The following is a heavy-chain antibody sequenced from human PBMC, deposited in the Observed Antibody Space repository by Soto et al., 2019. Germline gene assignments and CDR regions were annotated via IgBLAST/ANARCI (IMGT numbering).Heavy chain of an antibody. Sequence: SXTLSLTCTVSGGSISSYYWSWIRQPPGKGLEWIGYIYYSGSTNYNPSLKSRVTISVDTSKNQFSLKLSSVTAADTAVYYCARQSATTRDYFDYWGQGNLVTVS. CDR1: GGSISSYY. V-gene: IGHV4-59*08. CDR2: IYYSGST. J-gene: IGHJ4*02. CDR3: ARQSATTRDYFDY. D-gene: IGHD1-7*01.